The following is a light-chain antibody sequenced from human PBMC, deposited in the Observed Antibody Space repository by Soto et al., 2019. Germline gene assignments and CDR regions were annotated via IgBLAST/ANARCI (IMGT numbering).Light chain of an antibody. V-gene: IGLV2-14*01. CDR3: SSYRSSSTLPYV. J-gene: IGLJ1*01. Sequence: QSALTQPASVSGSPGQSITISCTGTSSDVGTYNYVSWYQQHPGKAPKLMIYEVSNRPSGVSNRISGSKSGNTASLTISGLQAEDEADYYCSSYRSSSTLPYVFGTGTKVTVL. CDR1: SSDVGTYNY. CDR2: EVS.